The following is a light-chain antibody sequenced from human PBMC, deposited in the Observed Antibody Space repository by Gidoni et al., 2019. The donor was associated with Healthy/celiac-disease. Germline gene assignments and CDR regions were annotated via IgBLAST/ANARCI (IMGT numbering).Light chain of an antibody. CDR1: SLRSYY. V-gene: IGLV3-19*01. CDR3: NSRDSSGNHQV. CDR2: GKN. J-gene: IGLJ1*01. Sequence: LTLLTPVSVALGQTVRITCQGDSLRSYYASWYQQKPGQAPVLVIYGKNNRPSGIPDRFSGSSSGNTASLTITGAQAEDEADYYCNSRDSSGNHQVFGTGTKVTVL.